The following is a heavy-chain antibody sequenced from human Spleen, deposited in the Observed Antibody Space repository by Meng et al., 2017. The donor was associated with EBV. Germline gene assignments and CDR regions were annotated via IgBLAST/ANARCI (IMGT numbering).Heavy chain of an antibody. CDR1: GGSISSSNW. CDR3: ARDLTGYSADHY. D-gene: IGHD3-9*01. Sequence: QGQLQEAGPGLWKPSGPRSFTSAVSGGSISSSNWWSWVRQPPGKGLEWIGEIYHSGSTNYNPSLKSRVTISVDKSKNQFSLKLSSVTAADTAVYYCARDLTGYSADHYWGQGTLVTVSS. V-gene: IGHV4-4*02. J-gene: IGHJ4*02. CDR2: IYHSGST.